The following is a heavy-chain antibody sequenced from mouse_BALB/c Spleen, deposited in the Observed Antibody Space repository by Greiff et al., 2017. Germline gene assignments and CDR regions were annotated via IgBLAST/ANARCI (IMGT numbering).Heavy chain of an antibody. CDR1: GFSLTGYG. V-gene: IGHV2-6-7*01. CDR2: IWGDGST. D-gene: IGHD2-1*01. J-gene: IGHJ1*01. Sequence: VKLMESGPGLVAPSQSLSITCTVSGFSLTGYGVNWVRQPPGKGLEWLGMIWGDGSTDYNSALKSRLSISKDNSKSQVFLKMNSLQTDDTARYYCAREAYGNYRYFDVWGAGTTVTVSS. CDR3: AREAYGNYRYFDV.